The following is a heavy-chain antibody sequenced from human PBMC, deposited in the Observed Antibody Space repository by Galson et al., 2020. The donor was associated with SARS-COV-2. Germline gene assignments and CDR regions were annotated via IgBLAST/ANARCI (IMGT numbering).Heavy chain of an antibody. D-gene: IGHD1-26*01. Sequence: GGSLRLSCAASGFTFSSYAMSWVRQAPGKGLEWVSAISGSGGSTYYADSVKGRFTISRDNSKNTLYLQMNSLRAEDTAVYYCAKDLDMSGGPSGDAFDIWGQGTMVTVSS. CDR2: ISGSGGST. CDR1: GFTFSSYA. J-gene: IGHJ3*02. V-gene: IGHV3-23*01. CDR3: AKDLDMSGGPSGDAFDI.